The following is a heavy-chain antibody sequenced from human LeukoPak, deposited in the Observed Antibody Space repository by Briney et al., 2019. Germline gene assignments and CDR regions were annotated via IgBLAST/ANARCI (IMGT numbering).Heavy chain of an antibody. CDR1: GFTFSSYE. V-gene: IGHV3-49*04. D-gene: IGHD3-22*01. CDR3: TRDGSITMIVVAIKDDAFDI. Sequence: GGSLRLSCAASGFTFSSYEMNWVRQAPGKGLEWVGFIRSKAYGGTTEYAASVKGRFTISRDDSKSIAYLQMNSLKTEDTAVYYCTRDGSITMIVVAIKDDAFDIWGQGTMVTVSS. J-gene: IGHJ3*02. CDR2: IRSKAYGGTT.